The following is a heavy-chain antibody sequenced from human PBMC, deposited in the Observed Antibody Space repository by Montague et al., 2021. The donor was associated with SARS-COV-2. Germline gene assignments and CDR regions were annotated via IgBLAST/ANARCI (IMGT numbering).Heavy chain of an antibody. CDR2: VYYSGST. CDR1: GGSVSSNSYY. J-gene: IGHJ4*02. D-gene: IGHD4-23*01. Sequence: SETLSLTCSVSGGSVSSNSYYWSWIRQPPGKGLEWIGDVYYSGSTDYNPSLKSRVTISVDTPKNLVSLKLSSVTAADTAVYYCAREGSDYAGNSGYLGYWGQGILVTVSS. V-gene: IGHV4-61*01. CDR3: AREGSDYAGNSGYLGY.